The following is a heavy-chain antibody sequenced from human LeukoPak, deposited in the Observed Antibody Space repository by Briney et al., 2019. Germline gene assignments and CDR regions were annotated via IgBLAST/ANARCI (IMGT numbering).Heavy chain of an antibody. D-gene: IGHD4-17*01. CDR2: IYHSGST. CDR3: ARSNGDYNWFDP. CDR1: GYSISSGYY. V-gene: IGHV4-38-2*01. Sequence: PSETLSLTCAVSGYSISSGYYWGWIRQPPGKGLEWIGSIYHSGSTYYNPPLKSRVTISVDTSKNQFSLKLRSVTAADTAVYYCARSNGDYNWFDPWGQGTLATVSS. J-gene: IGHJ5*02.